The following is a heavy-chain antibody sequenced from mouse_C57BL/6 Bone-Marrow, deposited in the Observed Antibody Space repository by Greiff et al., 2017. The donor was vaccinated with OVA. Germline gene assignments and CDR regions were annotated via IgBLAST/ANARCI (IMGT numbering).Heavy chain of an antibody. D-gene: IGHD1-1*01. CDR3: ARRYYYGSRGGYWYFDV. CDR2: IDPNSGGT. J-gene: IGHJ1*03. CDR1: GYTFTSYW. V-gene: IGHV1-72*01. Sequence: QVQLQQPGAELVKPGASVKLSCKASGYTFTSYWMHWVKQRPGRGLEWIGRIDPNSGGTKYNEKFKSKATLTVDKPSSTAYMQLSSLTSEDSAVYYCARRYYYGSRGGYWYFDVWGTGTTVTVSS.